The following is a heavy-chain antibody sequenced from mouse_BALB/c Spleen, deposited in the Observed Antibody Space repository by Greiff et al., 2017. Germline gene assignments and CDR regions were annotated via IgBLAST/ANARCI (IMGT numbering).Heavy chain of an antibody. CDR3: TREGYGYDGSAMDY. CDR1: GFTFSSYT. D-gene: IGHD2-2*01. J-gene: IGHJ4*01. V-gene: IGHV5-6-4*01. Sequence: EVKVEESGGGLVKPGGSLKLSCAASGFTFSSYTMSWVRQTPEKRLEWVATISSGGSYTYYPDSVKGRFTISRDNAKNTLYLQMSSLKSEDTAMYYCTREGYGYDGSAMDYWGQGTSVTVSS. CDR2: ISSGGSYT.